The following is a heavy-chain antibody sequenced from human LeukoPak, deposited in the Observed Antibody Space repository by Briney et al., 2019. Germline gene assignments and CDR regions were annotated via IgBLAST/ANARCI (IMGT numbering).Heavy chain of an antibody. CDR1: GGSFSGYY. CDR2: INHSGST. V-gene: IGHV4-34*01. Sequence: SETLSLTCAVYGGSFSGYYWSWIRQPPGKGLEWIGEINHSGSTNYNPSLKNRVTISVDTSKNQFSLKLSSVTAADTAVYYCARGLNRYCSSTSCGGDYWGQGTLVTVSS. CDR3: ARGLNRYCSSTSCGGDY. D-gene: IGHD2-2*01. J-gene: IGHJ4*02.